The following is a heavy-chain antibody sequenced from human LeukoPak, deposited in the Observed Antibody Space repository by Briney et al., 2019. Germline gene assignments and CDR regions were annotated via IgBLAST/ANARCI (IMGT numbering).Heavy chain of an antibody. V-gene: IGHV4-59*01. D-gene: IGHD6-13*01. CDR1: GGSISSYY. Sequence: SETLSLTCTVSGGSISSYYWSWIRQPPGKGLEWIGYIYYSGSTNYNPSLKSRVTISVDTSKNQFSLKLSSVTAADTAVYYCARRAAAGYYYYGMDVWGQGTTVTVS. CDR3: ARRAAAGYYYYGMDV. CDR2: IYYSGST. J-gene: IGHJ6*02.